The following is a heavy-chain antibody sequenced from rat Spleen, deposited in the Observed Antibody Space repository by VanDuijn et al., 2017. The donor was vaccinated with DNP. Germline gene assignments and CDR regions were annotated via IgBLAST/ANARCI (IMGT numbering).Heavy chain of an antibody. J-gene: IGHJ2*01. CDR3: ASDEAYYLDY. CDR1: GFSLTSYN. V-gene: IGHV2-41*01. CDR2: IWNTGGT. Sequence: QVQLKESGPGLVQPSQTLSLTCTVAGFSLTSYNVHWVRQPPGQGLEWMGVIWNTGGTRYNSALKSRLSISKDTSKRQVFLKLNSLRTEATATYYCASDEAYYLDYCGQGVIVTVSS. D-gene: IGHD3-7*01.